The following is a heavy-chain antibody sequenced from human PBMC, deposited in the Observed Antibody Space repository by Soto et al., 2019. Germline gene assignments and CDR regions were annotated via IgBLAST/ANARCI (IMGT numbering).Heavy chain of an antibody. CDR3: AHSSYDYIWGSYRYPFDY. CDR1: GFSLSTSGVG. D-gene: IGHD3-16*02. V-gene: IGHV2-5*02. Sequence: QITLKESGPTLVKPTQTLTLTCTFSGFSLSTSGVGVGWIRQPPGKALEWLALIYWDDDKRYSPSLKSRLTLTKDTSKNQVVLTMTNMDPVDTATYYCAHSSYDYIWGSYRYPFDYWGQGTLVTVSS. J-gene: IGHJ4*02. CDR2: IYWDDDK.